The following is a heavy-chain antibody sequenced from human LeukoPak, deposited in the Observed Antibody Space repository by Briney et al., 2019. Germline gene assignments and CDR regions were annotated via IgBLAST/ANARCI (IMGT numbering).Heavy chain of an antibody. CDR1: GGSISSGDYY. Sequence: SGTLSLTCTVSGGSISSGDYYWSWIRQPPGKGLEWIGYIYYSGSTYYNPSLKSRVTISVDTSKNQFSLKLSSVTAADTAVYYCARVKTDYDFWSGYYNPSYFQHWGQGTLVTVSS. D-gene: IGHD3-3*01. CDR2: IYYSGST. CDR3: ARVKTDYDFWSGYYNPSYFQH. J-gene: IGHJ1*01. V-gene: IGHV4-30-4*01.